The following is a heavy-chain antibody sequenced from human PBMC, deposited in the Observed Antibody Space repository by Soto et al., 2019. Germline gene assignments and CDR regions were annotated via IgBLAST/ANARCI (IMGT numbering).Heavy chain of an antibody. D-gene: IGHD2-2*01. Sequence: PGGSLRLSCAASGFTFSNAWMSWVRQAPGKGLEWVGRIKSKTDGGTTDYAAPVKGRFTISRDDSKNTLYLQMNSLKTEDTAVYYCTTAIRTGSLYYYYGMDVLGQGTTVTVYS. CDR2: IKSKTDGGTT. CDR3: TTAIRTGSLYYYYGMDV. CDR1: GFTFSNAW. J-gene: IGHJ6*02. V-gene: IGHV3-15*01.